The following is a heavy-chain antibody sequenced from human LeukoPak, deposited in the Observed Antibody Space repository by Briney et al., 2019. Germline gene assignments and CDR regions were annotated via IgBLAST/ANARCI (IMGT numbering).Heavy chain of an antibody. CDR3: ARGPSGYHNT. V-gene: IGHV3-30*03. Sequence: PGRSLRLSCAASGFTFRSYGMHWVRQVPGKGLEWVAVISYDVSTKYYADSVKGRFTISRDNSKNTLYLQMNSLRAEDTAVYYCARGPSGYHNTGGQGTLVTVSS. CDR1: GFTFRSYG. D-gene: IGHD5-12*01. J-gene: IGHJ4*02. CDR2: ISYDVSTK.